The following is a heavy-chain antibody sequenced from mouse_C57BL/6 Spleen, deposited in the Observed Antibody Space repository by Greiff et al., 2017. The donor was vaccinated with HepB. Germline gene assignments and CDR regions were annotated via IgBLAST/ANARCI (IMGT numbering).Heavy chain of an antibody. J-gene: IGHJ2*01. V-gene: IGHV3-1*01. D-gene: IGHD2-1*01. CDR3: ARGDYGNWGY. CDR1: GYSITSGYD. Sequence: EVQLQESGPGMVKPSQSLSLTCTVTGYSITSGYDWHWIRHFPGNKLEWMGYISYSGSTNYNPSLKSRISITHDTSKNHFFLKLNSVTTEDTATYYCARGDYGNWGYWGQGTTLTVSS. CDR2: ISYSGST.